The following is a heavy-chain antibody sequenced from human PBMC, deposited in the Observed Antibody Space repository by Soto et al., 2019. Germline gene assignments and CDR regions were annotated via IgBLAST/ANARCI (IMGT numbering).Heavy chain of an antibody. CDR2: IRGSGVTT. V-gene: IGHV3-23*01. D-gene: IGHD3-22*01. Sequence: EVQLLESGGGLVQPGGSLRLSCAASGFTFSSYAMSWVRQAPGKGLEWVSSIRGSGVTTYYAYSVKGRFTISRDNSTLTLYLPMNNLRAEVTAVYCCAKFSRGAYYDTGTYHWCQGTVVTVSS. CDR3: AKFSRGAYYDTGTYH. J-gene: IGHJ4*02. CDR1: GFTFSSYA.